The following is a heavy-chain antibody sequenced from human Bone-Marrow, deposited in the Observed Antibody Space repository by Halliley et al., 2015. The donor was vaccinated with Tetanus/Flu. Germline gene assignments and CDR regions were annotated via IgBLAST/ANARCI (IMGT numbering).Heavy chain of an antibody. Sequence: MGNIHDSGSASYNPSLKRRISISVDTSKNQFSLKLTSVTAADTAVYYCARRGYDASDLPWFRPWGQGTLVTVSS. CDR2: IHDSGSA. CDR3: ARRGYDASDLPWFRP. J-gene: IGHJ5*02. V-gene: IGHV4-31*02. D-gene: IGHD5-12*01.